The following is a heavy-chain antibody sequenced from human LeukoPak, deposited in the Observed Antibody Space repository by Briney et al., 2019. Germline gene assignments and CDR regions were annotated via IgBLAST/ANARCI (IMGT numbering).Heavy chain of an antibody. V-gene: IGHV1-69*10. CDR2: IIPILGTA. Sequence: ASVKVSCKASGGTFSSYAISWVRHAPGQGLEWMGGIIPILGTANYAQKFEGRVTITADKSTSTAYMELSSLRSEDTAVYYCARALTPYSSSSPIDYWGQGTLVTVSS. D-gene: IGHD6-6*01. CDR3: ARALTPYSSSSPIDY. J-gene: IGHJ4*02. CDR1: GGTFSSYA.